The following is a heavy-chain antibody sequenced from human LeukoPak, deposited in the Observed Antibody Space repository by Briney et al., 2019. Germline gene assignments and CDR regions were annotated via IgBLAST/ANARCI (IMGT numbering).Heavy chain of an antibody. CDR2: VFYSGST. V-gene: IGHV4-39*01. D-gene: IGHD6-19*01. CDR1: GGSISSSSYY. Sequence: SETLSLTCIVSGGSISSSSYYWAWIRQSPGKGLEWIGSVFYSGSTYYNPSLKSRVTISVDTSKNQFSLKMTSVTAAGTAVYYCVRQTYSSGWNSWGQGTPVTVSS. J-gene: IGHJ4*02. CDR3: VRQTYSSGWNS.